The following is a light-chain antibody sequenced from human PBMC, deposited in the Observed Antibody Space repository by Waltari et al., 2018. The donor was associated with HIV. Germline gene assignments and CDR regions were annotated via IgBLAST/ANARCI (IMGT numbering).Light chain of an antibody. Sequence: DIVLTQSPGTLSLSPGERATLSCRASQRISSTSLAWYQLKPGQAPRLLIYGTSSRATGIPDRFGGSGSGTDFTLIIRRLEPEDIAVYYCQQYGTSVGTFGQGTKVEIK. J-gene: IGKJ1*01. CDR1: QRISSTS. V-gene: IGKV3-20*01. CDR3: QQYGTSVGT. CDR2: GTS.